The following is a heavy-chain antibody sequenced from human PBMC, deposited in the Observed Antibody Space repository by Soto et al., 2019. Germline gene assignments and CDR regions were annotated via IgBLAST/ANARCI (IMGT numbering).Heavy chain of an antibody. Sequence: SETLSLTCSVSGGSMSEYFWSWIRQSPGRGLEWIEYIYYLGSTDYNPSLKSRVTISVDTSKRQFSLRLTSVTAADTAVYYCARDGYDGSGSPYPAYWGPGIPVT. CDR1: GGSMSEYF. CDR3: ARDGYDGSGSPYPAY. J-gene: IGHJ4*02. D-gene: IGHD3-10*01. V-gene: IGHV4-59*01. CDR2: IYYLGST.